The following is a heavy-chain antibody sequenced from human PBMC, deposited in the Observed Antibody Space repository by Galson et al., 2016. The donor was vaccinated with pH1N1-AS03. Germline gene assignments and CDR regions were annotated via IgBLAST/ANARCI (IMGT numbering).Heavy chain of an antibody. CDR1: GYTFTGFS. D-gene: IGHD1-26*01. CDR3: ARDPRGPCSSATCPTTSYFGMDV. V-gene: IGHV1-2*04. J-gene: IGHJ6*02. Sequence: SVKVSCKASGYTFTGFSINWVRQAPGQGLELMGWINPKSGVTNYAQKFQAWVTMTRDTSSSTAYMELSGLKSDDTAVYYCARDPRGPCSSATCPTTSYFGMDVWGQGTTVIVSS. CDR2: INPKSGVT.